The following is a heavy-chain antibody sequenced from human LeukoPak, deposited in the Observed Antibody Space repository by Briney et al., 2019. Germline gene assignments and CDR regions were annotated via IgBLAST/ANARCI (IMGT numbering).Heavy chain of an antibody. D-gene: IGHD3-22*01. J-gene: IGHJ4*02. Sequence: SETLSLTCSVSGGSISSHYWTWIRQPPGKGLEWIGYIYYGGSTNYNPSLKSRVTMSLDTSKNHFSLKVTSVTAADTAVYYCAREFYYDSSSYYRYFDSWGQGTLVTVSS. V-gene: IGHV4-59*11. CDR2: IYYGGST. CDR3: AREFYYDSSSYYRYFDS. CDR1: GGSISSHY.